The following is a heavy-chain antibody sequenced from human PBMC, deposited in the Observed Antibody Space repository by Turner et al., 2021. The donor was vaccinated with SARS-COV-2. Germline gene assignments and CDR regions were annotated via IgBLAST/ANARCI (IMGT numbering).Heavy chain of an antibody. V-gene: IGHV4-59*08. CDR2: IYYTGST. CDR3: ARHGTSWTNCDY. CDR1: GGSISNYY. Sequence: QVQLQESGPGLVKPSETLSLTCNVSGGSISNYYWSWIRQPPGKGLEWIGYIYYTGSTKYNPSFESRVTISVDTSKNQFSLKLTSVTAADTAVYYCARHGTSWTNCDYWGQGTLVTVSS. D-gene: IGHD6-13*01. J-gene: IGHJ4*02.